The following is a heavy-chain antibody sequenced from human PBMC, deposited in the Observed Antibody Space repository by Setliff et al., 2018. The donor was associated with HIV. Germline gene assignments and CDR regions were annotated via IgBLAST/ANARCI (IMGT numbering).Heavy chain of an antibody. CDR2: MNPNSGVS. J-gene: IGHJ6*02. D-gene: IGHD3-10*01. CDR3: ARGKGVGGVIITGGLDV. V-gene: IGHV1-8*01. Sequence: ASVQVSCKPPGHTFTNYDIHWMRRAPGQGLEWMGWMNPNSGVSGYALKFHDRVTMTRDTSITTLYMELSSLTSEDTAVYYCARGKGVGGVIITGGLDVWGQGTTVTVSS. CDR1: GHTFTNYD.